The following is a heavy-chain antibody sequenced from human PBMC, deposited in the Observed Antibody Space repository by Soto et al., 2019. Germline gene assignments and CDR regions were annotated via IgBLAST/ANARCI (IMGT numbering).Heavy chain of an antibody. D-gene: IGHD3-3*01. V-gene: IGHV4-30-4*01. CDR1: GGSISSGDYY. J-gene: IGHJ6*02. CDR2: IYYSGST. CDR3: ATGATIFGVVIRDYYYYGMDV. Sequence: PSETLSLTCTVSGGSISSGDYYWSWIRQPPGKGLEWIGYIYYSGSTYYNPSLKSRVTISVDTSKNQLSLKLSSVTAADTAVYYCATGATIFGVVIRDYYYYGMDVWGQGTTVTVSS.